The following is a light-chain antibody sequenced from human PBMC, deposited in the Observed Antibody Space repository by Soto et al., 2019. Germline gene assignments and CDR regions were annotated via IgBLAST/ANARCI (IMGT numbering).Light chain of an antibody. CDR1: QSVTSW. CDR2: DAS. Sequence: DVQMTQSPSTLSASVGDRVTITCRASQSVTSWLAWHQQKPGKAPKVLIYDASSLESGVPSRFSGSGSGTEFTLTISSLHPDDFATYYCHHYNSYPGTFGQGTKVEIK. CDR3: HHYNSYPGT. V-gene: IGKV1-5*01. J-gene: IGKJ1*01.